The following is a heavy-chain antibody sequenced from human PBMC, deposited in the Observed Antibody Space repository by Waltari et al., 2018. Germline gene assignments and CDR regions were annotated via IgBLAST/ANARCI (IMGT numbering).Heavy chain of an antibody. CDR3: ARGGYGGNPVDY. D-gene: IGHD5-12*01. V-gene: IGHV3-21*01. Sequence: EVQLVESGGGLVNPGGSLRLSCAAPGSTFSSSNLTWVRPAPGEGLEWVSAITGGSAYIYCSDSVRGRFTISRDNAKNSLYLQMNSLRAEDTAVYYCARGGYGGNPVDYWGQGTLVTVSS. CDR1: GSTFSSSN. CDR2: ITGGSAYI. J-gene: IGHJ4*02.